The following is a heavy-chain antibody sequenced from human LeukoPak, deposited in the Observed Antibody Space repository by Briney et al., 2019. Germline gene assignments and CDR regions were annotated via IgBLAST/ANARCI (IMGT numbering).Heavy chain of an antibody. CDR1: GITFSNAW. CDR3: ARDVGGSLDY. Sequence: GGSLRLSCAASGITFSNAWMTWVRQAPGKGLEWVANIKGDESAKHQADSVKGRFTISRDNAQNSVYLQMSSLRGEDTAVYYCARDVGGSLDYWGQGALVTVSS. J-gene: IGHJ4*02. D-gene: IGHD1-26*01. V-gene: IGHV3-7*01. CDR2: IKGDESAK.